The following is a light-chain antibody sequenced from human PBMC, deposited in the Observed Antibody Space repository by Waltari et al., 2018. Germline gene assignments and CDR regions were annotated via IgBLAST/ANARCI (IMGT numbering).Light chain of an antibody. V-gene: IGKV4-1*01. CDR3: QQHYSSPPT. J-gene: IGKJ1*01. CDR2: WAS. CDR1: QSVLYNSNNKNH. Sequence: DIVMTQSPDSLAVSLGERATINCKSSQSVLYNSNNKNHLAWYQQKPGQPPKLLIYWASTREAGVPDRFSGSGSGTDFTLTITSLQAEDVAVYYCQQHYSSPPTFGQGP.